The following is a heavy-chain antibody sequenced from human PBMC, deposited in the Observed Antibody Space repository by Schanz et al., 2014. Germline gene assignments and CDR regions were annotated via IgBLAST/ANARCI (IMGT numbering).Heavy chain of an antibody. CDR3: ARGGFGEVSYFDY. Sequence: VQVVQSGGGLVQPGGSLRLSCAASGITFSSHSFNWVRQAPGKGLEWVSAISGSGGSTYYADSVKGRFTISRDNSKNTLYLQMNSLRPEDTAVYYCARGGFGEVSYFDYWGQGTLVTVSS. J-gene: IGHJ4*02. CDR1: GITFSSHS. D-gene: IGHD3-10*01. CDR2: ISGSGGST. V-gene: IGHV3-23*04.